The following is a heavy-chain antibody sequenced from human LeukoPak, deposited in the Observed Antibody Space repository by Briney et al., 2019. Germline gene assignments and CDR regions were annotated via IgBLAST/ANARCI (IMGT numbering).Heavy chain of an antibody. CDR1: GFTFSNSA. CDR3: AKDFGIVGATAGTDS. V-gene: IGHV3-23*01. Sequence: GRSLRLSCATSGFTFSNSALHWVRQAPGKGLEWVSAISGSGGSTYYADSVKGRFTISRDNSKNTLYLQMNSLRAEDTAVYYCAKDFGIVGATAGTDSWGQGTLVTVSS. CDR2: ISGSGGST. J-gene: IGHJ4*02. D-gene: IGHD1-26*01.